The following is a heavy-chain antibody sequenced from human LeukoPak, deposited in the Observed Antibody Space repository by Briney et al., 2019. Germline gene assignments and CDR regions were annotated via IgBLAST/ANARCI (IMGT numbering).Heavy chain of an antibody. Sequence: SETLSLTCTVSGGSIRSYYWSWIRQPPGRGLEWIGLIYYSGSTIYNPSFETRVTISVDTSKNQFSLKLSSVTAADTAVYYCATSQGGDAFDIWGQGTMVTVSS. CDR1: GGSIRSYY. J-gene: IGHJ3*02. D-gene: IGHD1-26*01. CDR2: IYYSGST. V-gene: IGHV4-59*01. CDR3: ATSQGGDAFDI.